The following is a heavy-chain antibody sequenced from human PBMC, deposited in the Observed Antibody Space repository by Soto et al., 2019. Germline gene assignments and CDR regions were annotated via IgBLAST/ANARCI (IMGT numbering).Heavy chain of an antibody. Sequence: EVQLVQSGAEVKKPGESLKISCKGSGYSFTTYWIGWLRQMPGKGLEWMGMIKPGDSDTRYSPSFQGQVTISVDKSNSTPYLQWRSLKASDTAMYYCARQTLVVAPFDYWAQGTLVTVSA. CDR1: GYSFTTYW. CDR2: IKPGDSDT. J-gene: IGHJ4*02. CDR3: ARQTLVVAPFDY. D-gene: IGHD2-15*01. V-gene: IGHV5-51*01.